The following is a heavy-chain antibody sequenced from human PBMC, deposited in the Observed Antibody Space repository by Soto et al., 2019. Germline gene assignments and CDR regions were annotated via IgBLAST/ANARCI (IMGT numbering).Heavy chain of an antibody. CDR3: ARDQIGIRFLEWFPTNYYYGMDV. Sequence: GGSLRLSCAASGFTFSSYAMHWVRQAPGKGLEWVAVISYDGSNKYYADSVKGRFTISRDNSKNTLYLQMNSLRAEDTAVYYCARDQIGIRFLEWFPTNYYYGMDVWGQGTTVTVSS. V-gene: IGHV3-30-3*01. J-gene: IGHJ6*02. CDR1: GFTFSSYA. CDR2: ISYDGSNK. D-gene: IGHD3-3*01.